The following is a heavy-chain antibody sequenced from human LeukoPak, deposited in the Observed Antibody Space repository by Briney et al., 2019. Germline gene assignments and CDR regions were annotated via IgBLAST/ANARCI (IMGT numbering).Heavy chain of an antibody. D-gene: IGHD3-22*01. CDR1: GGSFSGYY. CDR3: ARLLIVVVGDAFDI. V-gene: IGHV4-34*01. J-gene: IGHJ3*02. CDR2: INHSGST. Sequence: SETLSLTCAVYGGSFSGYYWSWIRQPPGKGLEWIGEINHSGSTNYNPSLKSRVTISVDTSKNQFSLKLSSVTAADTAVYYCARLLIVVVGDAFDIWGQGTMVTVSS.